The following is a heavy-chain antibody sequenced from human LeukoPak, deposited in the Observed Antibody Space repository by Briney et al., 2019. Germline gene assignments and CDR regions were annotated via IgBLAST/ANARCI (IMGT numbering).Heavy chain of an antibody. CDR2: IYHSGST. J-gene: IGHJ6*03. CDR3: ARARNYYYYMDV. V-gene: IGHV4-4*02. Sequence: PSETLSLTCAVSGGSISSSNWWSWVRQPPGKGLEWIGEIYHSGSTNYNPSLKSRVTMSVDTSKNQFSLKLSSVTAADTAVYYCARARNYYYYMDVWGKGTTVTISS. CDR1: GGSISSSNW.